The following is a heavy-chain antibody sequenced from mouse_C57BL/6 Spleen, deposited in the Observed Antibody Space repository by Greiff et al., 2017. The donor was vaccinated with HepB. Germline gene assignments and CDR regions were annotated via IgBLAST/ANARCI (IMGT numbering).Heavy chain of an antibody. V-gene: IGHV3-6*01. D-gene: IGHD2-4*01. CDR2: ISYDGSN. CDR3: ARDLPYDYDGAY. Sequence: DVKLQESGPGLVKPSQSLSLTCSVTGYSITSGYYWNWIRQFPGNKLEWMGYISYDGSNNYNPSLKNRISITRDTSKNQFFLKLNSVTTEDTATYYCARDLPYDYDGAYWGQGTLVTVSA. CDR1: GYSITSGYY. J-gene: IGHJ3*01.